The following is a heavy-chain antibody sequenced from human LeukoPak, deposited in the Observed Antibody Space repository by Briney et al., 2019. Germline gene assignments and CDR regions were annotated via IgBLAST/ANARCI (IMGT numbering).Heavy chain of an antibody. CDR2: IYYSGST. D-gene: IGHD2-2*03. Sequence: PSETLSLTCADSGGSISSTTSYWGWIRQPPGKGLEWIGRIYYSGSTFYNPSLKSRVTISVDTSKNQLSLRLSSVTAADTAVYYCARHGSTDYFDYWGQGTLVTVSS. J-gene: IGHJ4*02. V-gene: IGHV4-39*01. CDR3: ARHGSTDYFDY. CDR1: GGSISSTTSY.